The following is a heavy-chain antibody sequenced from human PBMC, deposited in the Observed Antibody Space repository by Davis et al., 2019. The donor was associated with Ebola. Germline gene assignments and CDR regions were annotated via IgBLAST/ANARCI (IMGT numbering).Heavy chain of an antibody. V-gene: IGHV3-30*03. D-gene: IGHD1-1*01. CDR2: ISYDGNNK. CDR1: GFTFSNYG. CDR3: GTGRLDY. J-gene: IGHJ4*02. Sequence: GESLKISCVASGFTFSNYGIHWGRQAPGKGLEWVAVISYDGNNKYYADFVKGRFTISRDNSNNRLHLQMNTLRGEDTAVYYCGTGRLDYWGQGTMVAVSS.